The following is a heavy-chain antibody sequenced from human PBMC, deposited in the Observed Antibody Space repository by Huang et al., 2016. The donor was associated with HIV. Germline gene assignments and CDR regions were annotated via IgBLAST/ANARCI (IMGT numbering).Heavy chain of an antibody. D-gene: IGHD3-22*01. Sequence: QVQLQESGPGLVKPSQTLSLTCTVSGGSVSRRNSYWTWIRQPPGKGLEWIGYIYDSGSTCYNPSLKCRLTITLHTAKNQFSLQLASVTAADTAVYFCARANPRDHYDSSGYFGFDYWDQGSLVTVSS. CDR2: IYDSGST. CDR3: ARANPRDHYDSSGYFGFDY. J-gene: IGHJ4*02. V-gene: IGHV4-30-4*08. CDR1: GGSVSRRNSY.